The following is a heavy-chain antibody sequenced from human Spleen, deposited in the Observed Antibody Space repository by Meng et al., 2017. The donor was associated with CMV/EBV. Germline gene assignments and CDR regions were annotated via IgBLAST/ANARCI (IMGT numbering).Heavy chain of an antibody. V-gene: IGHV3-33*01. CDR2: IWYDGSNK. CDR1: GFTFSSYG. D-gene: IGHD2-2*02. Sequence: GGSLRLSCAASGFTFSSYGMHWVRQAPGKGLEWVAVIWYDGSNKYYADSVKGRFTISRDNSKNTLYLQMNSLRAEDTAVYYCAREGYCSSTSCYTFGGFDIWGQGTMVTVSS. CDR3: AREGYCSSTSCYTFGGFDI. J-gene: IGHJ3*02.